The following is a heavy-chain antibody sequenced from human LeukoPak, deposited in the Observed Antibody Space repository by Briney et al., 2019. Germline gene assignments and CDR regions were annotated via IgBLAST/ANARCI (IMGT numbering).Heavy chain of an antibody. CDR2: INSDESGT. CDR1: GFTFSTYW. V-gene: IGHV3-74*01. J-gene: IGHJ3*01. CDR3: ARAHWDGFDV. Sequence: PGGSLRLSCAASGFTFSTYWMHWVRQTPGKGLVWVSRINSDESGTSYADSVKGRFTISRDNAKNTLYLQMNSLRADDTAVYYCARAHWDGFDVWGQGTVVTVSS.